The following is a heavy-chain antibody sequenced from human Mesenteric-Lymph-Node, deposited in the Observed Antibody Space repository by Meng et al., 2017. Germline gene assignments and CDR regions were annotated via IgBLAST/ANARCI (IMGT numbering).Heavy chain of an antibody. CDR1: GFTFSRYG. D-gene: IGHD3-22*01. V-gene: IGHV3-30*03. Sequence: QVQLVESGGGVVQAGRSLRLSCTASGFTFSRYGMHWVRQAPGKGLEWVAVISYAGSNKYSADSVKGRFTISKDNSKSTLYLQMNSLRTEDTAVYYCARRGDGSGYYLDSWGQGTLVTVSS. J-gene: IGHJ4*02. CDR3: ARRGDGSGYYLDS. CDR2: ISYAGSNK.